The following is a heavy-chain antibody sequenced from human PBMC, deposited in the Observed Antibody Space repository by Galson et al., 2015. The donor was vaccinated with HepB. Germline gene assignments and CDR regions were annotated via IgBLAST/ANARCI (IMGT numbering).Heavy chain of an antibody. Sequence: SLRLSCAASGFTFSSYWMSWVRQAPGKELEWVANIKQDGSEKNYVDSVKGRFTISRDNAKDSLSLQMNSLRAEDTAVYYCVVLDTSGYHLDDWGQGTLVTVSS. CDR1: GFTFSSYW. CDR2: IKQDGSEK. D-gene: IGHD3-22*01. V-gene: IGHV3-7*01. CDR3: VVLDTSGYHLDD. J-gene: IGHJ4*02.